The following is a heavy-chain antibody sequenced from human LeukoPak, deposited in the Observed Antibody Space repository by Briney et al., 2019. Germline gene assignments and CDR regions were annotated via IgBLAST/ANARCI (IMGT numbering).Heavy chain of an antibody. CDR2: IYTSGST. CDR3: ARHGYGSGSFNWFDP. CDR1: GGSISSYY. J-gene: IGHJ5*02. V-gene: IGHV4-4*07. D-gene: IGHD3-10*01. Sequence: PSETLSLTCTVSGGSISSYYWSWIRQPAGKGLEWIGRIYTSGSTNYNPSLKSRVTMSVDTSKNQFSLKLSSVTAADTAVYYCARHGYGSGSFNWFDPWGQGTLVTVSS.